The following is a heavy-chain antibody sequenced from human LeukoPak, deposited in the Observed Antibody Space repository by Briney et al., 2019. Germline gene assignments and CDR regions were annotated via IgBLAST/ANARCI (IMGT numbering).Heavy chain of an antibody. Sequence: PGGSLRLSCAASGFIFSGYSMNWVRQAPGEGLEWVSSITSSTSYIYYADSVKGRFTISRDNAKNSLYLQMNSLRAEDTAVYYCARGGDWNYAVDYCGQGTLVIVSS. CDR2: ITSSTSYI. J-gene: IGHJ4*02. D-gene: IGHD1-7*01. CDR1: GFIFSGYS. V-gene: IGHV3-21*01. CDR3: ARGGDWNYAVDY.